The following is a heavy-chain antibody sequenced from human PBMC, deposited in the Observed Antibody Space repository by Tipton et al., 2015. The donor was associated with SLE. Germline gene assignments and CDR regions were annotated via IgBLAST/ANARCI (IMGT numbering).Heavy chain of an antibody. CDR3: AQWGGSSSDYYYGMDV. CDR2: ISSNGGST. J-gene: IGHJ6*02. V-gene: IGHV3-64*04. CDR1: GFTFSSYA. Sequence: SLRLSCSASGFTFSSYAMHWVRQAPGKGLEYVSAISSNGGSTYYADSVKGRFTISRDNSKNTLYLQMNSLRAEDTAVYYCAQWGGSSSDYYYGMDVWGQGTTVTVSS. D-gene: IGHD6-13*01.